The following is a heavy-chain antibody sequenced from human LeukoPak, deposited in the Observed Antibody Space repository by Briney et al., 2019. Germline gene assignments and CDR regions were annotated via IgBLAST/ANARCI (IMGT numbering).Heavy chain of an antibody. D-gene: IGHD1-7*01. CDR1: GFTFSNYW. CDR3: ATAGNYRFDY. V-gene: IGHV3-74*01. Sequence: GGSLRLSCAASGFTFSNYWVHWVRQAPGKGPVWVSRINPDGSTINYADSVKGRFTISRDNAKNTLYLQMNSLRAEDTAVYYCATAGNYRFDYWGQGTLVTVSS. CDR2: INPDGSTI. J-gene: IGHJ4*02.